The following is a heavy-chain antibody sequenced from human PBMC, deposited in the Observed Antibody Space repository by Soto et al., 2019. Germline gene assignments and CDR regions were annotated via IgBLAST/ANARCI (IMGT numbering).Heavy chain of an antibody. CDR1: GGSISSAAYY. CDR2: IYYSGST. Sequence: QVQLQESGPGLVKPSQTLSLTCTVSGGSISSAAYYWSWIRQHPGKGLEWIGYIYYSGSTYYNPPLPRRVTISAATSKSHFSLKLSSVPAADTALYYCARGEYYYDTSGYYEPLLPFDYWGQGTLVTVSS. V-gene: IGHV4-31*03. D-gene: IGHD3-22*01. CDR3: ARGEYYYDTSGYYEPLLPFDY. J-gene: IGHJ4*02.